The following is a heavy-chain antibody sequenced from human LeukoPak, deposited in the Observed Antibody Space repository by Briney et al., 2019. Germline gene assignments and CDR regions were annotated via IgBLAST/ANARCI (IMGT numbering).Heavy chain of an antibody. CDR2: ISGSGGST. V-gene: IGHV3-23*01. D-gene: IGHD3-22*01. J-gene: IGHJ4*02. CDR3: ARAGNYYDSSGYLPFQGWFDY. CDR1: GFTFSSNA. Sequence: GGSLRLSCAASGFTFSSNAMNWVRQAPGKGLEWVSAISGSGGSTYYADSVKGRFIISRDNSKNTLYLQMNSLRAEDTAVYYCARAGNYYDSSGYLPFQGWFDYWGQGTLVTVSS.